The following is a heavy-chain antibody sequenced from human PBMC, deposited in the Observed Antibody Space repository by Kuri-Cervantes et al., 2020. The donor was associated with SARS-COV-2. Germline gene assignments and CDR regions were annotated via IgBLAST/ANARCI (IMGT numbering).Heavy chain of an antibody. CDR3: ARDSLDCSSTSCYYYYMDV. CDR2: IYHSGST. J-gene: IGHJ6*03. Sequence: ESLKISCSVSGYSISGSYYWGWIRQPPGKGQEWIGSIYHSGSTYYNPYLKSRVTISVDTSKNQFSLKLSSVTAADTAVYYCARDSLDCSSTSCYYYYMDVWGKGTTVTVSS. D-gene: IGHD2-2*01. CDR1: GYSISGSYY. V-gene: IGHV4-38-2*02.